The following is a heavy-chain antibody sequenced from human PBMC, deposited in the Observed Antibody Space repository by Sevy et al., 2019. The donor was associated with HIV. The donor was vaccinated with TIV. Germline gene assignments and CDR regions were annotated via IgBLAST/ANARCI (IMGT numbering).Heavy chain of an antibody. CDR1: GYTFTSYD. V-gene: IGHV1-8*01. CDR3: VRGGYVGGYSGFDY. J-gene: IGHJ4*02. CDR2: MNPNSGKT. Sequence: ASVKVSCKASGYTFTSYDINWVRQATGQGLEWMGWMNPNSGKTGYAQKFQGRVTMTRNTSISTAYMELSSLRSEDTAVYYCVRGGYVGGYSGFDYWGQGTLVTVSS. D-gene: IGHD2-15*01.